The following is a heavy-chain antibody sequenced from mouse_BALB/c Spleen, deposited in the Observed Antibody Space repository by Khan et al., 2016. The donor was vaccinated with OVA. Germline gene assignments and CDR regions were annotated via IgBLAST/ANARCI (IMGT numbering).Heavy chain of an antibody. CDR2: ISAGGSYT. J-gene: IGHJ3*01. V-gene: IGHV5-4*02. CDR3: ARDRILAY. CDR1: GFTFSDYY. Sequence: EVELVESGGGLVKPGGSLKLSCAASGFTFSDYYMYWVRQSPEKRLEWVATISAGGSYTYYPDSVKGRSTISRDNAKNNLYLQMSSLKSEDTAMYDCARDRILAYWGQGTLVTVSA.